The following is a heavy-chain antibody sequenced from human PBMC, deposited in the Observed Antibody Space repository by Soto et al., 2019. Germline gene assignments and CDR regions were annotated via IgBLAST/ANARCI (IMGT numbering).Heavy chain of an antibody. V-gene: IGHV3-23*01. CDR2: ISGSGGDT. Sequence: EVQLLESGGDLVPPGGSLRLSCAASGFTFSSYTMIWVRQAPGKGLKWVSAISGSGGDTHYADSVKGRFTISGDSAKNSLFLIMDSLRVEDTAVYYCAAYNTSRHAAFDIWGQGTTVIVSS. J-gene: IGHJ3*02. D-gene: IGHD1-20*01. CDR3: AAYNTSRHAAFDI. CDR1: GFTFSSYT.